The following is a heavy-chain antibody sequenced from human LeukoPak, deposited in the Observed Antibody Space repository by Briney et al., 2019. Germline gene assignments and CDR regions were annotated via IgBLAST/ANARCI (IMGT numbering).Heavy chain of an antibody. CDR3: AKATYYYDSYGYNGVFDY. V-gene: IGHV3-23*01. CDR1: GFTFSTYD. J-gene: IGHJ4*02. D-gene: IGHD3-22*01. Sequence: GGSLRLSCAGSGFTFSTYDMGWVRQAPGKGLEWVSAVSGSADNTYYADSVRGRFTISRDNSQNTMYLQMNSLRAEDAAVYYCAKATYYYDSYGYNGVFDYWGQGTLVTLSS. CDR2: VSGSADNT.